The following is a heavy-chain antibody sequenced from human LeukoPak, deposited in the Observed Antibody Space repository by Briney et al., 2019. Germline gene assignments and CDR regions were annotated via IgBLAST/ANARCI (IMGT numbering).Heavy chain of an antibody. V-gene: IGHV3-21*01. J-gene: IGHJ4*02. CDR3: ARDSTGYGY. CDR2: ISSSSSYI. Sequence: GGSLRLSCAASGFTFSSYSMNWVRQAPGKGLEWVSSISSSSSYIYYADSVKGRFTISGDDAKKSLYLQMNSLRAEDTAIYYCARDSTGYGYWGQGTLVTVSS. CDR1: GFTFSSYS. D-gene: IGHD3-9*01.